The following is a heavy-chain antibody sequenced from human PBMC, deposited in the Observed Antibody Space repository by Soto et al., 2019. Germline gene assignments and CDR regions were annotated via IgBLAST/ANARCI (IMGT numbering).Heavy chain of an antibody. CDR3: AKFCGSAGAGYDGMDV. J-gene: IGHJ6*02. Sequence: GGSLRLSCATSGFTFSSYGMHWVRQAPGKGLEWVAVISYDGSNKYYADSVKGRFTISRDNSKNTLYLQMNSLRAEDTAVYYCAKFCGSAGAGYDGMDVWGQGTTVTVSS. V-gene: IGHV3-30*18. CDR2: ISYDGSNK. D-gene: IGHD1-26*01. CDR1: GFTFSSYG.